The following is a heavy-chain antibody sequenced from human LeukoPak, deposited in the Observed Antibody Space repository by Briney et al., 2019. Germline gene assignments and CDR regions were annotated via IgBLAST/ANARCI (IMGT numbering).Heavy chain of an antibody. CDR3: ARHEAVYSSSSPLGY. V-gene: IGHV5-51*01. D-gene: IGHD6-6*01. Sequence: GESLKISCKGSGYSFTSYWIGWVRQMPGKGVEWMGIIYPGDSDTRYSPSFQGQVTISADKSISTAYLQWSSLNASDTAMYYCARHEAVYSSSSPLGYWGQGTLVTVSS. CDR2: IYPGDSDT. J-gene: IGHJ4*02. CDR1: GYSFTSYW.